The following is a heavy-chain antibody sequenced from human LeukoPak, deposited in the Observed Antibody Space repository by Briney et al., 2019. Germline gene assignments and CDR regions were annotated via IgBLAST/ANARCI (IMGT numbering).Heavy chain of an antibody. CDR1: GFSFSGYG. D-gene: IGHD3-3*01. V-gene: IGHV3-30*02. J-gene: IGHJ4*02. CDR2: IRYDGSNK. Sequence: GGSLRLSCAASGFSFSGYGMHWVRQAPGKGLEWVAFIRYDGSNKYYADSVKGRLTISRDNSKNTLYLQMNSLRPEDTAVYYCAKGWGVPIFGVITNWGQGTLVTVSS. CDR3: AKGWGVPIFGVITN.